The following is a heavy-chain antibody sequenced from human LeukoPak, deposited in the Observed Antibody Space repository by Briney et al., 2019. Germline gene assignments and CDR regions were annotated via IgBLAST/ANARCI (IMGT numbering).Heavy chain of an antibody. Sequence: GESLKISCKGSGYSFTSYWIGWVRQMPGKGLEWMGIIYPGDSDTRYSPSFQGQVTISADKSTSTAYLQWSSLKASDTAMYYCARRDSSSWSSYYFDYWGQGALVTVSS. CDR3: ARRDSSSWSSYYFDY. J-gene: IGHJ4*02. CDR2: IYPGDSDT. CDR1: GYSFTSYW. D-gene: IGHD6-13*01. V-gene: IGHV5-51*01.